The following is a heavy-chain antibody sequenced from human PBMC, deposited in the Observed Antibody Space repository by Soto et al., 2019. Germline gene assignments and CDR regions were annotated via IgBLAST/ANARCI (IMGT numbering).Heavy chain of an antibody. J-gene: IGHJ4*02. D-gene: IGHD3-22*01. CDR1: GFNFDDSA. CDR2: ITWNSGHI. V-gene: IGHV3-9*01. Sequence: EVQLVESGGALVQPCRSLRLSCVASGFNFDDSAMNWVRQVPGKGLEWDSGITWNSGHILSADSVKGRFTISRDNAKKSRYLELKSLRPEDTALYYYAKGRSSMIVVVMDCRGQLTPVTV. CDR3: AKGRSSMIVVVMDC.